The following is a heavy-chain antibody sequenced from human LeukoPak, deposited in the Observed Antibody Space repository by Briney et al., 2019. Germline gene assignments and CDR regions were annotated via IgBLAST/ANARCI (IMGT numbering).Heavy chain of an antibody. CDR1: GGTFSSYA. V-gene: IGHV1-69*13. CDR3: ARDFGVGAYFDY. J-gene: IGHJ4*02. CDR2: IIPIFGTA. Sequence: AASVKVSCKASGGTFSSYAISWVRQAPGQGLEWMGGIIPIFGTANYAQKFQGRVTITADESTSTAYMELSSLRSEDTAVYYCARDFGVGAYFDYWGQGTLVTVSS. D-gene: IGHD3-3*01.